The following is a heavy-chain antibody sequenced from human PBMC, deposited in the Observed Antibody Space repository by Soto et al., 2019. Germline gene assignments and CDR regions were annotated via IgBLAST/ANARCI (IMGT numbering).Heavy chain of an antibody. CDR3: ARDQMTTGTINDYYGMDV. CDR2: INPDSGGT. J-gene: IGHJ6*02. V-gene: IGHV1-2*02. D-gene: IGHD4-17*01. Sequence: QVQLVQSGAEVKKPGASVKVSCKASGYSFADYYMHWVRQAPGQGLEWMGWINPDSGGTNYAQKFQGRVTMTRDSSITTAYMERTGLRSDDTAVYYCARDQMTTGTINDYYGMDVWGQGTTVTVSS. CDR1: GYSFADYY.